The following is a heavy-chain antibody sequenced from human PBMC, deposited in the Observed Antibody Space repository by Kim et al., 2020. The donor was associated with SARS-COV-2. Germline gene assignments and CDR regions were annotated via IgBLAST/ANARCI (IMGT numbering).Heavy chain of an antibody. V-gene: IGHV1-46*01. Sequence: SYEQKFQGRVTMTRDTSTSTVYMELSSLRSEDTAVYYCAREGCSSTSCYVWGQGTLVTVSS. J-gene: IGHJ4*02. D-gene: IGHD2-2*01. CDR3: AREGCSSTSCYV.